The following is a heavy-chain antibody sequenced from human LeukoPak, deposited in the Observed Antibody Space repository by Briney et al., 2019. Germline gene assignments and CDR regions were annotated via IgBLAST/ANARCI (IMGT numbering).Heavy chain of an antibody. CDR3: ARGADGTWDY. V-gene: IGHV3-7*01. J-gene: IGHJ4*02. CDR1: GFMFSSNW. Sequence: GGFLRLSCAASGFMFSSNWMSWVRLAPGKGLEWVANIKEDGTETYYVDSVKGRFTISRGNAKNSLYLQMNSLRAEDTGVYYCARGADGTWDYWGQGTLVTVSS. CDR2: IKEDGTET. D-gene: IGHD6-13*01.